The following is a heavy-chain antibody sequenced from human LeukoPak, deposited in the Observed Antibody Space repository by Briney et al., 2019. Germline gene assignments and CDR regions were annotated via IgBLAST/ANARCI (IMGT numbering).Heavy chain of an antibody. Sequence: GGSLRLSCAASGFTFSSYSMNWVRQPPGKGLEYASAMSSNGGRAYYADSVKGRFTISRDNSKKTLYLQMSSLRSEDTAVYYCVKEGYYDNSGYPPHFDSWGQGTLVTVSS. V-gene: IGHV3-64D*09. CDR1: GFTFSSYS. D-gene: IGHD3-22*01. CDR3: VKEGYYDNSGYPPHFDS. J-gene: IGHJ4*02. CDR2: MSSNGGRA.